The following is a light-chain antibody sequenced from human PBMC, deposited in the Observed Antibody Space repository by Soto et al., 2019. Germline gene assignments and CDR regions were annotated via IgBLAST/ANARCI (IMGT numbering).Light chain of an antibody. J-gene: IGLJ2*01. Sequence: QSVLTQSPSASASLGASVKLTCTLSSGHSSYAIAWYQQQPEKGPRYLMKLNSDGSHSKGDGIPDRFSGSSSGAERYLTISSLQSEAEADYYCQTWGTGIVVFGGRTNLTVL. V-gene: IGLV4-69*01. CDR2: LNSDGSH. CDR3: QTWGTGIVV. CDR1: SGHSSYA.